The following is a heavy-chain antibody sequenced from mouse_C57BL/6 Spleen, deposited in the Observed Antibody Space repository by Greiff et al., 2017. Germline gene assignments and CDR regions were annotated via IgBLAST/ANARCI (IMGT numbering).Heavy chain of an antibody. CDR3: ASRDPSRAMDY. V-gene: IGHV2-6*01. CDR1: GFSLTSYG. D-gene: IGHD3-3*01. J-gene: IGHJ4*01. CDR2: IWGVGST. Sequence: ESGPGLVAPSQSLSITCTVSGFSLTSYGVDWVRQSPGKGLEWLGVIWGVGSTNYNSALNSRLSISKDNSKSQVFLKMNSLQTDDTAMYYCASRDPSRAMDYWGQGTSVTVSS.